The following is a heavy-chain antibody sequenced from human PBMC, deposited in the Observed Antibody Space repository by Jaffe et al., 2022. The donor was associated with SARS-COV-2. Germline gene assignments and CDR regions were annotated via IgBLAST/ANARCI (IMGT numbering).Heavy chain of an antibody. D-gene: IGHD3-22*01. V-gene: IGHV4-39*02. J-gene: IGHJ4*02. Sequence: QLQLQESGPGLVKPSETLSLACVVFGGSISSTSYYWAWIRQPAGKGLEWLATIYYNGATQFNPSLRSRITMSVDTSNNQFSLKLRSVTAADTAVYYCAREDRFDSSGLGGQWGQGTLVTVSS. CDR1: GGSISSTSYY. CDR3: AREDRFDSSGLGGQ. CDR2: IYYNGAT.